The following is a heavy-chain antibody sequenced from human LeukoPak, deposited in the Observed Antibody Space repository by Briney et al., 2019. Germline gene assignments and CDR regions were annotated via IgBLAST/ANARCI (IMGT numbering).Heavy chain of an antibody. CDR2: ISSTSRYI. Sequence: GSLRLSCAASGFTFSSYSMNWVRQAPGKGLEWVSFISSTSRYIYYADSVKGRFTISRDNAKNSLYLQMNSLRAEDTAVYYCARAYGDYELDYWGQETLVTVSS. CDR3: ARAYGDYELDY. D-gene: IGHD4-17*01. J-gene: IGHJ4*02. V-gene: IGHV3-21*01. CDR1: GFTFSSYS.